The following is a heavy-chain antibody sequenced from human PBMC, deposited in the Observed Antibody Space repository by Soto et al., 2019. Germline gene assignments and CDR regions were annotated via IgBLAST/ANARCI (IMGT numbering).Heavy chain of an antibody. CDR1: EFSLRPYR. CDR3: AREKTAWPLAYGLEV. D-gene: IGHD2-21*02. V-gene: IGHV3-21*03. CDR2: ISTRSDV. Sequence: GGPRSPSGKAPEFSLRPYRMNWFGKAQGKGLEWVSSISTRSDVYYADSVKGRFTIARDNAKNSLSLQMNSLSAEDTGVYYCAREKTAWPLAYGLEVWGQGTTVTVSS. J-gene: IGHJ6*02.